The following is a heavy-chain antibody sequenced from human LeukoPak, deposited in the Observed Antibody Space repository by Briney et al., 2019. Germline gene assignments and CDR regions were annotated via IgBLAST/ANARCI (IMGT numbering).Heavy chain of an antibody. Sequence: GGFLRLSCAASGFSFSSYGMHWVRQAPGKGLEWVAVLWYDGSNKYYADSVKGRFTISRDNSKNRLYLQMNSLRAEDTAVYYCARDSGAAMTYFDHWGQGTLVTVSS. D-gene: IGHD5-18*01. V-gene: IGHV3-33*01. CDR2: LWYDGSNK. CDR1: GFSFSSYG. CDR3: ARDSGAAMTYFDH. J-gene: IGHJ4*02.